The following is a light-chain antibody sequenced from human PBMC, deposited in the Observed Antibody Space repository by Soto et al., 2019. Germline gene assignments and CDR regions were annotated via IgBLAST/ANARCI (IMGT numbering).Light chain of an antibody. CDR1: SSDVGGYKY. CDR2: EVS. CDR3: SSYAGSNNGV. J-gene: IGLJ3*02. V-gene: IGLV2-8*01. Sequence: QSALTQPPSASGSPGQSVTISCTGTSSDVGGYKYVSWYQQHPGKAPKLMIYEVSKRPSGVPDRFSGSKSGNTASLTVSGLQAGDEADYYCSSYAGSNNGVFGGGPKLPAL.